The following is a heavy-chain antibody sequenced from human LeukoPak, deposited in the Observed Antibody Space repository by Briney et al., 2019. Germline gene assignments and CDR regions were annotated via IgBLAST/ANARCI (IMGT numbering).Heavy chain of an antibody. J-gene: IGHJ4*02. Sequence: GESLKTSCKGSGYSFTSYWISWVRQMPGKGLEWMGRIDPSGSYTNYSPSFQGHVTISADKSISTAYLQWSSLKASDTAMYYCARRYGSGKFFGYWGQGTLVTVSS. CDR3: ARRYGSGKFFGY. CDR2: IDPSGSYT. V-gene: IGHV5-10-1*01. D-gene: IGHD3-10*01. CDR1: GYSFTSYW.